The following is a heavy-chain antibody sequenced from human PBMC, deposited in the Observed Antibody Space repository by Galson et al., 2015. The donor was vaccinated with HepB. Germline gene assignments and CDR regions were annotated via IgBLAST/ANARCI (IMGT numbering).Heavy chain of an antibody. CDR3: ARDLLQEDIDY. V-gene: IGHV1-18*01. Sequence: SVKVSCKASGYTFTSYGISWVRQAPGQGLEWMGGISAYNGNTNYAQKLQGRVTMTTDTSTSTAYMELRSLRSEDTAVYYCARDLLQEDIDYWGQGTLVTVSS. CDR1: GYTFTSYG. D-gene: IGHD2-15*01. J-gene: IGHJ4*01. CDR2: ISAYNGNT.